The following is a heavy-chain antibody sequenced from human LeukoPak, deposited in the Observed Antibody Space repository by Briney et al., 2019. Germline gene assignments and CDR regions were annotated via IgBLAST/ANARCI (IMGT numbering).Heavy chain of an antibody. CDR3: AKSYSNSAYYNSMDV. CDR1: GFTFSTFA. J-gene: IGHJ6*02. Sequence: GGSLRLSRAASGFTFSTFAMRWVRQAPGKGLEWVSSITDSGGGTYYADSVKGRFTISRDNSKNTLYLQMNSLRAEDTAVYYCAKSYSNSAYYNSMDVWGQGTTVTVSS. CDR2: ITDSGGGT. V-gene: IGHV3-23*01. D-gene: IGHD4-11*01.